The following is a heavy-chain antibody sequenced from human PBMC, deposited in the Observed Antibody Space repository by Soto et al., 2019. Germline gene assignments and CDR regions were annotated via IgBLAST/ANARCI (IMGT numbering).Heavy chain of an antibody. J-gene: IGHJ5*02. CDR2: ISAYNGNT. D-gene: IGHD6-6*01. Sequence: ASVKGSCKASGYTFTGYYMHWVRQAPGQGLEWMGWISAYNGNTNYAQKLQGRVTMTTDTSTSTAYMELRSLRSDDTAVYYCARAIEYSSSSDPWGQGTLVTVSS. CDR3: ARAIEYSSSSDP. V-gene: IGHV1-18*04. CDR1: GYTFTGYY.